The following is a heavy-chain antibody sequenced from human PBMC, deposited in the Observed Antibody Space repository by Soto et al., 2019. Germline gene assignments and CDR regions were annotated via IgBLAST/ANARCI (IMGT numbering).Heavy chain of an antibody. CDR1: GFTFSSYG. CDR2: ISGSGVST. D-gene: IGHD6-6*01. CDR3: AKDRAARWANGMDV. Sequence: EVQLLESGGGLVQPGGSLRLSCAVSGFTFSSYGMSWVRQAPGKGLEWVSTISGSGVSTYYADSVKGRFTISRDSSRNTLYLQMNSLTTEDTAVYYCAKDRAARWANGMDVWGQGTTVTVSS. J-gene: IGHJ6*02. V-gene: IGHV3-23*01.